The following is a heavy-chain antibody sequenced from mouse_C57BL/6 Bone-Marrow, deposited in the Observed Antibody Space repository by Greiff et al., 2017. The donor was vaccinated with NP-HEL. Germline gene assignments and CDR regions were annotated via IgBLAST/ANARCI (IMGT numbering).Heavy chain of an antibody. CDR1: GFTFSSYG. CDR2: ISSGGSYT. J-gene: IGHJ2*01. Sequence: EVKLMESGGDLVKPGGSLKLSCAASGFTFSSYGMSWVRQTPDKRLEWVATISSGGSYTYYPDSVQGRFTISRDNAKNTLYLQMSSLKSDDTAMYYCARKSPVYYGRSFDDWGKGTTLTVSS. D-gene: IGHD1-1*01. V-gene: IGHV5-6*01. CDR3: ARKSPVYYGRSFDD.